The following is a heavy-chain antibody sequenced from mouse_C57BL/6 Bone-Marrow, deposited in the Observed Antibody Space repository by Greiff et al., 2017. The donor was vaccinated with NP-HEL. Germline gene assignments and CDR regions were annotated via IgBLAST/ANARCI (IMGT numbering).Heavy chain of an antibody. D-gene: IGHD1-2*01. J-gene: IGHJ3*01. CDR3: ARGHYQQLAY. CDR2: INPNNGGT. CDR1: GYTFTDYY. Sequence: VQLQQSGPELVKPGASVKISCKASGYTFTDYYMNWVKQSHGKSLEWIGDINPNNGGTSYNQKFKGKATLTVDKSSSTAYMELRSLTSEDSAVYYCARGHYQQLAYWGQGTLVTVSA. V-gene: IGHV1-26*01.